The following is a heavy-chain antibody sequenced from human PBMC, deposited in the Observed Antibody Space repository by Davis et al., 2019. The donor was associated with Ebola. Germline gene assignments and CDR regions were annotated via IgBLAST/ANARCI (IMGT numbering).Heavy chain of an antibody. CDR1: GFTFSNTW. Sequence: GESLKISCTGSGFTFSNTWMSWVRQAPGKGLEWIGRIRSNIDGGTTDFVANVKGRFTMSRDDSRNTVYLHMNSLKTDDTAVYYCAFDSNYFVAFDSWGQGTKVIISS. D-gene: IGHD3-9*01. J-gene: IGHJ3*02. CDR2: IRSNIDGGTT. V-gene: IGHV3-15*01. CDR3: AFDSNYFVAFDS.